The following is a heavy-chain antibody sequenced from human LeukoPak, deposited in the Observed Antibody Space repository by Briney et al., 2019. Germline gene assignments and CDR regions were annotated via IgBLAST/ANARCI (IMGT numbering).Heavy chain of an antibody. CDR2: IYHSGST. Sequence: SETLSLTCTVSGYSISSGYYWGWIRQPPGKGLEWIGSIYHSGSTYYNPSLKSRVTISVDTSKNQFSLKLSSVTAADTAVYYCARAIDYYYMDVWGKGTTVSVSS. CDR1: GYSISSGYY. V-gene: IGHV4-38-2*02. J-gene: IGHJ6*03. D-gene: IGHD3-22*01. CDR3: ARAIDYYYMDV.